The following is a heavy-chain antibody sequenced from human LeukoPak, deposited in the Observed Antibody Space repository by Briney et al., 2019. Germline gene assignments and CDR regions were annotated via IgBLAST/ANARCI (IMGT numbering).Heavy chain of an antibody. CDR3: ARMEVAGTFDN. D-gene: IGHD2-15*01. CDR2: IIPIFGTA. V-gene: IGHV1-69*05. J-gene: IGHJ4*02. CDR1: GGTFSSYA. Sequence: GASVKLSCTAAGGTFSSYAISWVRQAPGQGLEWMGGIIPIFGTANYAQKFQGRVTITTDESTSTAYLELSSLRAEDTAVYYCARMEVAGTFDNWGQGPRVTVSS.